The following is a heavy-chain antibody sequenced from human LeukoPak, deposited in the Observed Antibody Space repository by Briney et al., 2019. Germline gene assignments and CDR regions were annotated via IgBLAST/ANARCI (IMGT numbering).Heavy chain of an antibody. Sequence: SETLSLTCTVSGGSISSSSYYWGWIRQPPGKGLEWIGNIYHSGNTYYNPSLKSRVTISVGTSKNQFSLQLSSVTAADTAVYYCGRHGGDNSGWYWDYWGQGTLVTVPS. J-gene: IGHJ4*02. CDR1: GGSISSSSYY. D-gene: IGHD6-19*01. V-gene: IGHV4-39*01. CDR2: IYHSGNT. CDR3: GRHGGDNSGWYWDY.